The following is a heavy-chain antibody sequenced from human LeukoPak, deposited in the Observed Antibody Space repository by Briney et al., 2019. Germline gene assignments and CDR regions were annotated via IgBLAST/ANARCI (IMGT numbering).Heavy chain of an antibody. CDR2: IYYSGST. CDR1: GRSISSYY. Sequence: SETLSLTCTVSGRSISSYYWRWIRQPPRKGRVWIGYIYYSGSTNYNPSLKSRVTISVDTSKNQFSLKLSSVTAADAAVYYCARGSKTTDAFDIWGQGTMVTVS. V-gene: IGHV4-59*01. CDR3: ARGSKTTDAFDI. J-gene: IGHJ3*02. D-gene: IGHD1-14*01.